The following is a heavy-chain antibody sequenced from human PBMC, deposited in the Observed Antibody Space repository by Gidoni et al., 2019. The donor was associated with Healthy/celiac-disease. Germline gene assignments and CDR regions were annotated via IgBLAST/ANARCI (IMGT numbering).Heavy chain of an antibody. J-gene: IGHJ4*02. CDR1: GFPFRSYG. Sequence: QVQLVESGGALVQPGRSLRPSCAASGFPFRSYGMHWVRQAPGKGLECVAVISYDGSNKYYADSVKGRFTISRDNSKNTLYLQMNSLRAEDTAVYYCAKDGVGAVAGAIDYWGQGTLVTVSS. V-gene: IGHV3-30*18. D-gene: IGHD6-19*01. CDR3: AKDGVGAVAGAIDY. CDR2: ISYDGSNK.